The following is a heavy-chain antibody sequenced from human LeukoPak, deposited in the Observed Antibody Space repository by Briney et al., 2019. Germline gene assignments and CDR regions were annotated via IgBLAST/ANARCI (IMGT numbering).Heavy chain of an antibody. CDR3: AREVAAVAVDWFDP. V-gene: IGHV4-59*12. Sequence: SETLSLTCTVSGGSISSYYWSWIRQPPGKGLEWIGYIYYSGSTNYNPSLKSRVTISVDKSNNQFSLDLTSVTAADTAVYYCAREVAAVAVDWFDPWGQGTLVTVSS. CDR1: GGSISSYY. D-gene: IGHD6-13*01. CDR2: IYYSGST. J-gene: IGHJ5*02.